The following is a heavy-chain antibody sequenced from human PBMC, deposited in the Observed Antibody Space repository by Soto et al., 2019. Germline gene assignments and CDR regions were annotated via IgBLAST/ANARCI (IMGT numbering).Heavy chain of an antibody. Sequence: SETLSLTCTVSYGSVSSDPFYWTWIRQHPGKGLEWIGYIYYRGNTYYHPSLKSRVTISIDTSKNQFSLKLSSVTAADTAVYYCARNIVVVPAATYNWFDPWGQGTLVTVYS. J-gene: IGHJ5*02. CDR3: ARNIVVVPAATYNWFDP. CDR2: IYYRGNT. D-gene: IGHD2-2*01. V-gene: IGHV4-31*03. CDR1: YGSVSSDPFY.